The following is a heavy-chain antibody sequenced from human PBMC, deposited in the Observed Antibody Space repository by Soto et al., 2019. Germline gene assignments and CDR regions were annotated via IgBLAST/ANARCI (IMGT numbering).Heavy chain of an antibody. V-gene: IGHV3-21*01. J-gene: IGHJ5*02. Sequence: EVQLVESGGGLVEPGGSLRLSCAASGFTFSSYSMNWVRQAPGKGLEWVSSISSSSSYIYYADSVKGRFTISRDNAKNSLYLQMNSLRAEDTAVYYCAREISIAGPGWFDPWGQGTLVTVSS. D-gene: IGHD6-19*01. CDR3: AREISIAGPGWFDP. CDR2: ISSSSSYI. CDR1: GFTFSSYS.